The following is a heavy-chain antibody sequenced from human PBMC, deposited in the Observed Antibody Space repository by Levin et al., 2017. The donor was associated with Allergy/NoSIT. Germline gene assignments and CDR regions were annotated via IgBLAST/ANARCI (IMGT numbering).Heavy chain of an antibody. J-gene: IGHJ4*02. D-gene: IGHD6-13*01. V-gene: IGHV3-30-3*01. CDR2: ISYDGSNK. CDR3: ARDQIAAALSGGDY. CDR1: GFTFSSYA. Sequence: GGSLRLSCAASGFTFSSYAMHWVRQAPGKGLEWVAVISYDGSNKYYADSVKGRFTISRDNSKNTLYLQMNSLRAEDTAVYYCARDQIAAALSGGDYWGQGTLVTVSS.